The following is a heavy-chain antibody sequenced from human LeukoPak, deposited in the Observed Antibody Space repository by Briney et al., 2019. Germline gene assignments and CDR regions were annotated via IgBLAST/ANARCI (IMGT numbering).Heavy chain of an antibody. CDR2: ISYDGSNK. V-gene: IGHV3-30-3*01. Sequence: GGSLRLSCAASGFTFSSYAMHWVRQAPGKGLEWVAVISYDGSNKYYADSVKGRFTISRDNSKNTLYLQMNSLRAEDTAVYYCARDGLLWFGELILGGFDYWGQGTLATVSS. J-gene: IGHJ4*02. D-gene: IGHD3-10*01. CDR1: GFTFSSYA. CDR3: ARDGLLWFGELILGGFDY.